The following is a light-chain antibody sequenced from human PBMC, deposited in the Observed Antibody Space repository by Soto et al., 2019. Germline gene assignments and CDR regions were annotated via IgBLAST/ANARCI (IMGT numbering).Light chain of an antibody. Sequence: EIVMTHSPATLSVSPWERATLSCRASQSVRSNLAWYQQKPGQTPSLLIYGASSRATGITDRFSGSGSGTDFTLTISSLEPEDFALYYCQQRSNWPITFGQGTRLEIK. V-gene: IGKV3-11*01. CDR2: GAS. CDR1: QSVRSN. CDR3: QQRSNWPIT. J-gene: IGKJ5*01.